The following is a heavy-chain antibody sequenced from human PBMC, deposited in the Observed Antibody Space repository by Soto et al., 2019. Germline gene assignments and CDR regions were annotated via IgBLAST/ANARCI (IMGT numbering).Heavy chain of an antibody. J-gene: IGHJ4*02. Sequence: QVVLQQCGAGLLKTSETLSLTAGGAGVPCTNCYWSRLRQAPGKGLEWIAEVNHGGDSNYKPALKSRVTMSIDASRNQLSLRLTSVTAADTAVYYCARGHDYIWTLGGQGTLVTVSS. D-gene: IGHD3-16*01. CDR3: ARGHDYIWTL. V-gene: IGHV4-34*01. CDR1: GVPCTNCY. CDR2: VNHGGDS.